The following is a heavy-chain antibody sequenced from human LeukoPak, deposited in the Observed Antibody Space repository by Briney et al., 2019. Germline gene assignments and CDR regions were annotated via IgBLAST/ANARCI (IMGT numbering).Heavy chain of an antibody. CDR3: ARQEYSSSWYAGAFDI. Sequence: PSETLSLTCTVSGGSISSYYWSWIRQPPGKGLEWIWYIYYSGSTNYNPSLKSRVTISVDTSKNQFSLKLSSVTAADTAVYYCARQEYSSSWYAGAFDIWGQGTMVTVSS. J-gene: IGHJ3*02. CDR2: IYYSGST. CDR1: GGSISSYY. D-gene: IGHD6-13*01. V-gene: IGHV4-59*08.